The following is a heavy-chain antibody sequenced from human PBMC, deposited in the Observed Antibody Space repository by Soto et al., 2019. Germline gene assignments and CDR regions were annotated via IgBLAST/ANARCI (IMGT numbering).Heavy chain of an antibody. CDR1: GFTFSSYW. CDR3: AKVTSTVPDYFDY. Sequence: PGGSLRLSCAASGFTFSSYWMSWVRQAPGKGLEWVANIKQDGSEKYYVDSVKGRFTISRDNAKNSLYLQMNSLRAEDTAVYYCAKVTSTVPDYFDYWGQGTLVTVSS. CDR2: IKQDGSEK. J-gene: IGHJ4*02. V-gene: IGHV3-7*01. D-gene: IGHD4-4*01.